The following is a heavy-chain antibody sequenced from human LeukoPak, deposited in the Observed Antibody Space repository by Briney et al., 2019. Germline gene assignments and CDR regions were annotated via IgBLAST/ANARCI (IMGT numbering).Heavy chain of an antibody. CDR1: GGSISSYY. D-gene: IGHD3-22*01. V-gene: IGHV4-4*07. CDR3: ARVGAHHYYDSTDDAFDI. CDR2: IYTSGST. J-gene: IGHJ3*02. Sequence: SETLSLTCTVSGGSISSYYWSWIRQPAGKRLEWIGRIYTSGSTNYNPSLKSRVTMSVDTSKNLFSLKLSSVTAADTAVYYCARVGAHHYYDSTDDAFDIWGQGTMVTVSS.